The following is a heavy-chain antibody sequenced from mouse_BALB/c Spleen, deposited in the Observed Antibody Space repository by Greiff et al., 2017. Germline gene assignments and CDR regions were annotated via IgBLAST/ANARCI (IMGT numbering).Heavy chain of an antibody. D-gene: IGHD2-4*01. Sequence: VQLQQSGPELVKPGASVKMSCKASGYTFTSYYIHWVKQRPGQGLEWIGWIYPGDGSTKYNEKFKGKTTLTADKSSSTAYMLLSSLTSEDSAIYFCAYDSFYAMDYWGQGTSVTVSS. CDR3: AYDSFYAMDY. J-gene: IGHJ4*01. V-gene: IGHV1S56*01. CDR2: IYPGDGST. CDR1: GYTFTSYY.